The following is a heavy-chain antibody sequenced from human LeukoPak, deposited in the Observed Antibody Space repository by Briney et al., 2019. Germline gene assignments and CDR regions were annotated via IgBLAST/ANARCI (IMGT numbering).Heavy chain of an antibody. CDR2: MNPNSGNT. V-gene: IGHV1-8*01. CDR1: GYTFTSYD. CDR3: ARVRITIFGVVIYGMDV. D-gene: IGHD3-3*01. Sequence: GASVKVSCKASGYTFTSYDINWVRQATGQGLEWMGWMNPNSGNTGYAQKLQGRVTMTRNTSISTAYMELSSLRSEDTAVYYCARVRITIFGVVIYGMDVWGQGTTVTVSS. J-gene: IGHJ6*02.